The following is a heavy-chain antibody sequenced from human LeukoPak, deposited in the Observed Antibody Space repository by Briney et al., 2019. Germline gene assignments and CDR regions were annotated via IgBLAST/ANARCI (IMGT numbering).Heavy chain of an antibody. Sequence: ASVKVSCKGSGYTLTELSMHWGRHAPGKGREWRGGFDPEDGETIYAQKFQGRGTMTADTSTDTAYMELSSLRSEDPAVYYCATVRFTNWFDPWGQGTLVTVSS. J-gene: IGHJ5*02. D-gene: IGHD3-3*01. CDR1: GYTLTELS. CDR2: FDPEDGET. CDR3: ATVRFTNWFDP. V-gene: IGHV1-24*01.